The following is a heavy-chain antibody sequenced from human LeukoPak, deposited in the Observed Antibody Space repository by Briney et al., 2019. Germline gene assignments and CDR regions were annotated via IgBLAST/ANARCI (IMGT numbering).Heavy chain of an antibody. Sequence: SETLSLTCTVSGGSVSPYYWSWIRQPPGKGLGWVGIIYSSGTTYYNPSLTSRVTISIDTSKNQFSLKLTSVTAADTAVYYCARSVTGANNWFDPWGQGTLVTVSS. V-gene: IGHV4-4*09. J-gene: IGHJ5*02. CDR1: GGSVSPYY. CDR3: ARSVTGANNWFDP. D-gene: IGHD1-20*01. CDR2: IYSSGTT.